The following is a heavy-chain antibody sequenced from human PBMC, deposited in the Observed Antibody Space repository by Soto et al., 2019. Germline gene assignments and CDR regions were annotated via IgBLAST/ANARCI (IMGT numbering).Heavy chain of an antibody. Sequence: QVQLQESGPGLVKPSQTLSLTCTVSGGSISSGGYYWSWIRQHPGKGLEWIGYIYYSGSTYYNPSLKSRVTISVDTSKNQSSLKLSSVTAADTAVYYCARDGWFGELYSRWFDPWGQGTLVTVSS. D-gene: IGHD3-10*01. V-gene: IGHV4-31*03. CDR2: IYYSGST. J-gene: IGHJ5*02. CDR3: ARDGWFGELYSRWFDP. CDR1: GGSISSGGYY.